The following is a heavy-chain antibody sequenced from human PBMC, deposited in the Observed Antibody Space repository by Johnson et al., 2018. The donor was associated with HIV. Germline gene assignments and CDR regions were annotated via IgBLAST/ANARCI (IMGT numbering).Heavy chain of an antibody. CDR2: IWFDGSKK. D-gene: IGHD3-22*01. Sequence: QVQLVESGGGLVQPGGSLRLSCAASGVSFSDYAMHWVRQAPGKGLEWVAVIWFDGSKKYYADSVKGRFTISRDISKNTLYLQMNSLRAEDTAVYYCARHYYDSSGTHDAFDIWGQGTMVTVSS. CDR1: GVSFSDYA. J-gene: IGHJ3*02. CDR3: ARHYYDSSGTHDAFDI. V-gene: IGHV3-33*01.